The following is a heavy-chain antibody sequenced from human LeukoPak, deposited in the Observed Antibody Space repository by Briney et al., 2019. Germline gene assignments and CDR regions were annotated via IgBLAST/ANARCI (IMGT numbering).Heavy chain of an antibody. V-gene: IGHV3-23*01. D-gene: IGHD3-16*01. J-gene: IGHJ4*02. CDR1: GFTFSSYA. Sequence: GGSLRLSCAASGFTFSSYAMSWVRQAPGKGLEWVSAISGSGGSTYYADSVKGRFTISRDNSKNTLYLQMNSLRAEDTAVYYCARGNPSRVYDYVWGSYYFDYWGQGTLVTVSS. CDR3: ARGNPSRVYDYVWGSYYFDY. CDR2: ISGSGGST.